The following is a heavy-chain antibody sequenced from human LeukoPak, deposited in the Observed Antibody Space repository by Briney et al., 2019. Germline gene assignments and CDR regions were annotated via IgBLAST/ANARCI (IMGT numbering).Heavy chain of an antibody. Sequence: SETLSLTCTVSGGSIRSYYWSWIRQPPGKGLEWIGNIFYSGSTNYSPSLKSRVTISVDTSKNQFSLKLSSVTAADTAVYYCARDLYTYFDFWSGTVGYYYGLDVWGQGTTVTVSS. V-gene: IGHV4-59*01. CDR2: IFYSGST. CDR1: GGSIRSYY. CDR3: ARDLYTYFDFWSGTVGYYYGLDV. D-gene: IGHD3-3*01. J-gene: IGHJ6*02.